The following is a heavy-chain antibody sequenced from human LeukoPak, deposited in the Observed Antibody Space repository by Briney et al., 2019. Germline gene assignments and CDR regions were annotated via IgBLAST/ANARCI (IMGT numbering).Heavy chain of an antibody. CDR3: ARDILSSGLDFDY. CDR1: GFTFSSYS. J-gene: IGHJ4*02. V-gene: IGHV3-21*01. D-gene: IGHD3-22*01. Sequence: PGGSLRLSCAASGFTFSSYSMNWVRQAPGKGLEWVSSISSSSSYIYYADSVKGRFTISRDNAKNSLYLQMNSLRAEDTAVYYCARDILSSGLDFDYWGQGTLVTVSS. CDR2: ISSSSSYI.